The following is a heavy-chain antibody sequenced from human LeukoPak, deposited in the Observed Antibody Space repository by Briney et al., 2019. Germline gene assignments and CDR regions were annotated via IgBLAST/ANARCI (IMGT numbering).Heavy chain of an antibody. D-gene: IGHD5-18*01. CDR1: GYTFTSYG. V-gene: IGHV1-69*04. CDR2: IIPIPGIA. CDR3: ARDPRGYSYGPFDY. Sequence: ASVKVSCKASGYTFTSYGISWVRQAPGQGLEWMGRIIPIPGIANYAQKFQGRVTITADKSTSTAYMELSSLRSEDTAVYYCARDPRGYSYGPFDYWGQGTLVTVSS. J-gene: IGHJ4*02.